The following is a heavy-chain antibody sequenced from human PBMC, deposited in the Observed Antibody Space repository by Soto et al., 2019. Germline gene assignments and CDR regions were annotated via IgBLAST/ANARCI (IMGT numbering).Heavy chain of an antibody. CDR1: GFAFSRNN. J-gene: IGHJ4*02. CDR3: ARDYKWNFDC. Sequence: QVQLVESGGGVVQPGRSLRLSCAASGFAFSRNNMHWVRQAPGKGPEWLAILSGDGRTSYYADSVKGRFTISRDNSRNTLFLQMNSLRAEDTSVYYCARDYKWNFDCWGQGTLVTVSS. V-gene: IGHV3-30*04. D-gene: IGHD1-1*01. CDR2: LSGDGRTS.